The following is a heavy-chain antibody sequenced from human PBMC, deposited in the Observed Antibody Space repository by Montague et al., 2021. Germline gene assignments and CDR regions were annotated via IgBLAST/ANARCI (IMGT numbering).Heavy chain of an antibody. D-gene: IGHD3-10*01. Sequence: SETLSLTCTVSGGSISGNTRYWSCLPPAPGQGLDWIGSILRNTKSISNLSLRSPVIISVDTSENQFSLTLISVTAADTAVCVCARHWEGGSYTRAIEYWGQGILVTVSS. CDR2: ILRNTKS. V-gene: IGHV4-39*01. J-gene: IGHJ4*02. CDR1: GGSISGNTRY. CDR3: ARHWEGGSYTRAIEY.